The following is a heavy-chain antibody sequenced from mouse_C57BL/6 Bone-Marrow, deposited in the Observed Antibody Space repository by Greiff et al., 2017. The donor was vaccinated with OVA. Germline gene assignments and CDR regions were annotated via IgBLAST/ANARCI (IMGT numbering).Heavy chain of an antibody. CDR2: IYPGDGDT. Sequence: QVQLQQSGAELVKPGASVKISCKASGYAFSSYWMNWVKQRPGKGLEWIGQIYPGDGDTNYNGKFKGKATLTADQSSSTAYLQLSSLTSEGSAVYFCARSVLLAGYFDVWGTGTTVTVSS. CDR1: GYAFSSYW. V-gene: IGHV1-80*01. CDR3: ARSVLLAGYFDV. J-gene: IGHJ1*03. D-gene: IGHD1-1*01.